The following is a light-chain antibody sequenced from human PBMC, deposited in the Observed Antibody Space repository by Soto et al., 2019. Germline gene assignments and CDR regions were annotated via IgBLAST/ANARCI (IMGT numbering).Light chain of an antibody. CDR2: KAS. J-gene: IGKJ4*01. Sequence: DVQMTHSPSTLSASVGDRVTIICRASQSISSWVAWYQHKPGKAPNLLIYKASSLGSGVPSKFSGSGSGTEFTLTISSLQPDDSATYYCQQYNDYSLAFGGGTKVDIK. V-gene: IGKV1-5*03. CDR3: QQYNDYSLA. CDR1: QSISSW.